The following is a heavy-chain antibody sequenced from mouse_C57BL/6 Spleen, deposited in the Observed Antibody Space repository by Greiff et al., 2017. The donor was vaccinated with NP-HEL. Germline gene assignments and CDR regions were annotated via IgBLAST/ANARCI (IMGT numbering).Heavy chain of an antibody. Sequence: VQLQQSGAELARPGASVKMSCKASGYTFTSYTMHWVKQRPGQGLEWIGYINPSSGYTKYNQKFKDKATLTADKSSSTAYMQLSSLTSEDSAVYYWAGAYYSNLYAMDYWGQGTSVTVSS. J-gene: IGHJ4*01. D-gene: IGHD2-5*01. CDR1: GYTFTSYT. CDR2: INPSSGYT. V-gene: IGHV1-4*01. CDR3: AGAYYSNLYAMDY.